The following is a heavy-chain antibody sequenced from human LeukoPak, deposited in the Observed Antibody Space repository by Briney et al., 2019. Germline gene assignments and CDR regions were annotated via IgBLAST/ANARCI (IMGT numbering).Heavy chain of an antibody. D-gene: IGHD6-13*01. J-gene: IGHJ5*02. CDR3: ARTYSQGWFDP. V-gene: IGHV4-61*02. CDR1: GGSISSGSYY. CDR2: IYTSGST. Sequence: PSETLSLTCTVSGGSISSGSYYWSWIRQPAGKGLEWIGRIYTSGSTNYNPSLKSRVTISVDTSKNQFSLKLSSVTAADTAVYYCARTYSQGWFDPWGQGTLVTVSS.